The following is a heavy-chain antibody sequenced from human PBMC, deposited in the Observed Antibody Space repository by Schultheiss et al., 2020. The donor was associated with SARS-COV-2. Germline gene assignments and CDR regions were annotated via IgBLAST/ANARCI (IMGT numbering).Heavy chain of an antibody. CDR3: ARGGSSSWYYYYYMDV. CDR2: ISSNGGST. J-gene: IGHJ6*03. CDR1: GFTFSSYA. D-gene: IGHD6-13*01. Sequence: GGSLRLSCAASGFTFSSYAMHWVRQAPGKGLEYVSAISSNGGSTYYADSVKGRFTISRDNSKNTLYLQMSSLRAEDTAVYYCARGGSSSWYYYYYMDVWGKGTTVTVSS. V-gene: IGHV3-64D*06.